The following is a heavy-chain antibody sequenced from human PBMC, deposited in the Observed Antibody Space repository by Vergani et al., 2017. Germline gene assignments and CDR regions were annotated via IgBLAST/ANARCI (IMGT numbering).Heavy chain of an antibody. CDR1: GYTFTSYA. J-gene: IGHJ4*02. V-gene: IGHV1-3*01. D-gene: IGHD6-6*01. Sequence: QVQLVQSGAEVKKPGASVKVSCKASGYTFTSYAMHWVRQAPGQRLEWMGWINAGNGNTKYSQKFQGRVTITRDTSASTAYMELSSLRSEDTAVYYCAKDGSYSSSAPKSRIDYWGQGTLVTVSS. CDR3: AKDGSYSSSAPKSRIDY. CDR2: INAGNGNT.